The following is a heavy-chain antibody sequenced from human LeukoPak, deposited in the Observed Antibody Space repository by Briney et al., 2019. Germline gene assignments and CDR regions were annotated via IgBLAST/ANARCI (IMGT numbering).Heavy chain of an antibody. V-gene: IGHV3-48*02. J-gene: IGHJ4*02. Sequence: PGGSLRLSCAASGFTFSTYSMNWVRQAPGKGLEWVAYISSGSSIIYYADSVKGRFSISRDNAKNSLYLQMNSLRDEDTAVYYCARGVGATNYWGQGTLVTVSS. D-gene: IGHD1-26*01. CDR3: ARGVGATNY. CDR1: GFTFSTYS. CDR2: ISSGSSII.